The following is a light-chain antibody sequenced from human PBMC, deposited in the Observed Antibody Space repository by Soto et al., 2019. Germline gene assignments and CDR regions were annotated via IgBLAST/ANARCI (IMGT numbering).Light chain of an antibody. CDR2: AAS. CDR3: QQYGNSPWA. Sequence: VLTHSPGTLSFSPGEIATLSFRASQTVSNRYVAWYQHKPGQAPRVLIYAASSRTPGIPDRFSGSGSGTEFTLTISRLEPEDFAVYYCQQYGNSPWAFGQGTKVDNK. V-gene: IGKV3-20*01. J-gene: IGKJ1*01. CDR1: QTVSNRY.